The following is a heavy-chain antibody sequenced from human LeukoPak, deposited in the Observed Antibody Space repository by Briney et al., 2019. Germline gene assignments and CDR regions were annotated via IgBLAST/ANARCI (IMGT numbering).Heavy chain of an antibody. V-gene: IGHV4-61*02. J-gene: IGHJ4*02. D-gene: IGHD6-19*01. CDR3: ARMAGTGFDY. CDR1: GGSISSGSYY. CDR2: IYTSGST. Sequence: PSETLSLTCTVSGGSISSGSYYWSWIRQPAGKGLEWIGRIYTSGSTNYNPSLKSRVTMSVDTSKNQFSLKLSSVTAADTAVYYCARMAGTGFDYWGQGTLVTVSS.